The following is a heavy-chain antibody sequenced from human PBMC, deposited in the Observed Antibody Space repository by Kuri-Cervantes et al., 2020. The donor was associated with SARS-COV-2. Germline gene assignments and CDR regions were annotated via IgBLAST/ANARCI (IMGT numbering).Heavy chain of an antibody. D-gene: IGHD2-2*01. V-gene: IGHV4-31*03. Sequence: LRLSCTVSGGSISSGGYYWSWIRQHPGKGLEWIGYIYYSGSTYYNPSLKSRVTISVDTSKNQFSLKLSSVTAADTAVYYCARVHPDIVVVPAAHNWFDPWGQGTLVTVSS. CDR3: ARVHPDIVVVPAAHNWFDP. J-gene: IGHJ5*02. CDR2: IYYSGST. CDR1: GGSISSGGYY.